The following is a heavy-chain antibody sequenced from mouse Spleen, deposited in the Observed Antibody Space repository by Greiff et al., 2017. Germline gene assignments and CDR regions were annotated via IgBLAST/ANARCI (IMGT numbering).Heavy chain of an antibody. CDR2: ISYDGSN. CDR1: GYSITSGYY. J-gene: IGHJ4*01. CDR3: ARERFLAMDY. V-gene: IGHV3-6*01. Sequence: EVQRVESGPGLVKPSQSLSLTCSVTGYSITSGYYWNWIRQFPGNKLEWMGYISYDGSNNYNPSLKNRISITRDTSKNQFFLKLNSVTTEDTATYYCARERFLAMDYWGQGTSVTVSS.